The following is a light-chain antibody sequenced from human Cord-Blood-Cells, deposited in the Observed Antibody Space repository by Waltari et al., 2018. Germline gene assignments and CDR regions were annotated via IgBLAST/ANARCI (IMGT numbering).Light chain of an antibody. V-gene: IGLV2-23*02. CDR3: CSYAGSSTLV. CDR1: NSHVGSHNL. J-gene: IGLJ3*02. Sequence: QSALTQLSPVSGSPGQPLTIPCHGTNSHVGSHNLASRYQQHPGKAPKHMIYEVSKRPSGVSNRFSGSKSGNTASLTISGLQAEDEADYYCCSYAGSSTLVFGGGTKLTVL. CDR2: EVS.